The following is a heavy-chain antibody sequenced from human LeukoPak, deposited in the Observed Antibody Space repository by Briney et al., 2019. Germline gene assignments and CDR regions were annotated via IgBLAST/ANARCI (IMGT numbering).Heavy chain of an antibody. J-gene: IGHJ4*02. V-gene: IGHV4-30-2*01. CDR3: AKTSSGYYVDH. Sequence: SETLSLTCAVSGGSISSGDYSWSWVRQPPGKGLEWIGYIYHSGRTYYSPSLKGRVTISVDRTRNQFSLKLSSVTAADTAVYYCAKTSSGYYVDHWGQGTLVTVSS. D-gene: IGHD3-22*01. CDR1: GGSISSGDYS. CDR2: IYHSGRT.